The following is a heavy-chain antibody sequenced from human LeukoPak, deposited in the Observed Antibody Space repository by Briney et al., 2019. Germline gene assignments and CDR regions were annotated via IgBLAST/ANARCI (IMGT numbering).Heavy chain of an antibody. V-gene: IGHV1-2*02. J-gene: IGHJ4*02. D-gene: IGHD2-2*01. CDR3: ATDIAVVPAAMPSEEDY. CDR1: GYTFTGYY. CDR2: INPNSGGT. Sequence: ASVKVSCKASGYTFTGYYMHWVRQAPGQGLEWMGWINPNSGGTNYAQKFQGRVTMTRDTSMSTAYMELSRLRSDDTAVYYCATDIAVVPAAMPSEEDYWGQGTLVTVSS.